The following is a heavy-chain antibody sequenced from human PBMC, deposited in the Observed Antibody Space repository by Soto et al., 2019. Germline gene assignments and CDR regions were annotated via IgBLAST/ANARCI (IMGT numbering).Heavy chain of an antibody. D-gene: IGHD6-13*01. Sequence: PGGSLRLSCAASGFTFSDYYMSWIRQAPGKGLEWVSYISSSGSTIYYADSVKGRFTISRDNAKNSLYLQMNSLRAEDTAVYYCAREHSSSWYSKSEFDYWGQGTLVTVSS. CDR3: AREHSSSWYSKSEFDY. J-gene: IGHJ4*02. CDR2: ISSSGSTI. CDR1: GFTFSDYY. V-gene: IGHV3-11*01.